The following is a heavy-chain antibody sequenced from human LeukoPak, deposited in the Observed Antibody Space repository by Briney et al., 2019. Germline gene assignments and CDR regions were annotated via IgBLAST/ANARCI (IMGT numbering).Heavy chain of an antibody. CDR3: AKNKGWELPAELDS. CDR1: GFTFSSYS. V-gene: IGHV3-7*01. CDR2: INQDGDEK. D-gene: IGHD2-15*01. J-gene: IGHJ4*02. Sequence: PGGSLRLSCAASGFTFSSYSMNWVRQAPGKGLEWVANINQDGDEKYYVDSVKGRFTISRDDAKTSVYLQLSSLRAEDTAVYYCAKNKGWELPAELDSWGQGALVIVSS.